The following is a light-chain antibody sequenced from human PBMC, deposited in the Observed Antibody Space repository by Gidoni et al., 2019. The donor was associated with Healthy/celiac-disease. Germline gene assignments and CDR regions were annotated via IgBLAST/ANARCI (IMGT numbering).Light chain of an antibody. V-gene: IGLV2-8*01. Sequence: QSALTQPPAASGSPGQSVTISCPGTSSDVGGYNYVSWYQQHPGNAPKLIIYEVSKRPSGVPDRFSGSKSGNTASLTVSGLQAEDEAYYYCSSYAGSNIVFGGGTKLTVL. CDR1: SSDVGGYNY. J-gene: IGLJ2*01. CDR3: SSYAGSNIV. CDR2: EVS.